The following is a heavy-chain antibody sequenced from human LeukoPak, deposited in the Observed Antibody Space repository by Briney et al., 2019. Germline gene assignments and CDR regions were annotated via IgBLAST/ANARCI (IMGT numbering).Heavy chain of an antibody. V-gene: IGHV1-8*01. CDR1: GYAFTCHD. Sequence: ASVRVSCKASGYAFTCHDIYWVRQAPGQGLQWMGWMNPDRGHAGYAQNLQGRVTMTRNTTTNTAFMELTNLRSEDTAVYYCARVAGSAGYGGYVPALNTWGQGTLVTVSS. CDR2: MNPDRGHA. J-gene: IGHJ4*02. D-gene: IGHD5-12*01. CDR3: ARVAGSAGYGGYVPALNT.